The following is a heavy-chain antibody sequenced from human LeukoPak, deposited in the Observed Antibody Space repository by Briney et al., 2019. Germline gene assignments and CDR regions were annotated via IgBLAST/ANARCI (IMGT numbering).Heavy chain of an antibody. Sequence: ESGPTLVNPTQTLTLTCTFSGFSLSTNGMCVSWIRQPPGKALEWLALIDWDDDTYYSTSLKTRLTISKGTSKNQVVLTMTNMDPVDTATYYCARRSMTDYYFEYWGQGTLATVSS. CDR1: GFSLSTNGMC. V-gene: IGHV2-70*01. CDR3: ARRSMTDYYFEY. J-gene: IGHJ4*02. D-gene: IGHD2/OR15-2a*01. CDR2: IDWDDDT.